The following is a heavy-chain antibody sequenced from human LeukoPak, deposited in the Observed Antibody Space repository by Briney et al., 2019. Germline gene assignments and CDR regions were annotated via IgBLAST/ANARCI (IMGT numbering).Heavy chain of an antibody. D-gene: IGHD3-16*01. Sequence: PGGCLRLSCAASGFTFSSHEMNWVRQAPGKRLEWVSYISSSGSTIYYADSVKGRFTISRDNAKNSLFLQMSSLRAEDTATYYCARSTITFGRDWGQGTMVTVSS. CDR2: ISSSGSTI. V-gene: IGHV3-48*03. CDR1: GFTFSSHE. CDR3: ARSTITFGRD. J-gene: IGHJ3*01.